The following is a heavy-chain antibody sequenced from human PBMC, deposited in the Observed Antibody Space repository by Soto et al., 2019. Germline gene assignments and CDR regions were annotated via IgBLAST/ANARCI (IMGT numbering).Heavy chain of an antibody. CDR3: GRVPLDGNYANGVDV. V-gene: IGHV3-21*04. J-gene: IGHJ6*02. D-gene: IGHD4-17*01. Sequence: PGGSLRLSCAASGFTFSSYSMNWVRQAPGKGLEWVSSISSSSSYIYYADSVKGRFIISRDNAKNSLFLQMNSLRAEDTAVYYCGRVPLDGNYANGVDVWGQGTTVTVSS. CDR2: ISSSSSYI. CDR1: GFTFSSYS.